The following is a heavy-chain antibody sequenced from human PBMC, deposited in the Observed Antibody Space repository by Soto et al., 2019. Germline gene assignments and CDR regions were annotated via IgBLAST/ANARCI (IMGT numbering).Heavy chain of an antibody. J-gene: IGHJ6*03. Sequence: GGSLRLSCAASGFTFSSYAMSWVRQAPGKGLEWVSAISGSGGSTYYADSVKGRFTISRDNSKNTLYLQMNSLRAEDTAVYYCAKDPHDVVAVAGTLYYYSYMDVWGKGTTVTVSS. CDR1: GFTFSSYA. CDR2: ISGSGGST. CDR3: AKDPHDVVAVAGTLYYYSYMDV. D-gene: IGHD6-19*01. V-gene: IGHV3-23*01.